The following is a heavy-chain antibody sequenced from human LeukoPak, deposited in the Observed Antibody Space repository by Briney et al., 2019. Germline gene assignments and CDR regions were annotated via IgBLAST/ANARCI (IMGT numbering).Heavy chain of an antibody. CDR1: GFTFSSCW. D-gene: IGHD6-19*01. CDR2: IKQDGSEK. Sequence: PGGSLRLSCAASGFTFSSCWMSWVRQALGKWLEWVASIKQDGSEKYYVDSVKGRFTISRDNAKNSLYLQMNSLRAEDTAVYYCATRSGWYLRSFDYWGQGTLVTVSS. CDR3: ATRSGWYLRSFDY. J-gene: IGHJ4*02. V-gene: IGHV3-7*01.